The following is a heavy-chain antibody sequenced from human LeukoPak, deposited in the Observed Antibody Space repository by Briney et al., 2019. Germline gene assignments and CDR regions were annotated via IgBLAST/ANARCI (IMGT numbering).Heavy chain of an antibody. D-gene: IGHD3-10*01. V-gene: IGHV3-30*04. Sequence: GGSLRLSCAASGFTFIGYAMSWVRQAPGKGLEWVALTSYDGSNKDYADSVKGRFTISRDNSKNTLFLQMDSLRSEDTAVYFCTREVLVRGVRYHGTDVWGQGTSVTVSS. CDR3: TREVLVRGVRYHGTDV. CDR1: GFTFIGYA. J-gene: IGHJ6*02. CDR2: TSYDGSNK.